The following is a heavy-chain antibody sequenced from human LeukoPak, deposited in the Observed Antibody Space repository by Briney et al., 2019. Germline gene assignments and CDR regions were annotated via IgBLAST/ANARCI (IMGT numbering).Heavy chain of an antibody. J-gene: IGHJ6*03. V-gene: IGHV1-69*13. CDR3: HSSSDYNYYYYMDV. CDR2: IIPIFGTA. Sequence: SVKVSCKASGGTFSSYAISWVRQAPGQGLEWMGGIIPIFGTANYAQKFQGRVTITADESTSTAYMELNSLRSEDTAVYYCHSSSDYNYYYYMDVWGKGTTVTVSS. D-gene: IGHD6-6*01. CDR1: GGTFSSYA.